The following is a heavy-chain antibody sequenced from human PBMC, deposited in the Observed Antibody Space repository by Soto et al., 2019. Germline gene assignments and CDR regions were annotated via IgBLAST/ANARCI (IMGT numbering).Heavy chain of an antibody. Sequence: EVQLVESGGGLVKPGGSLRLSCAASGFTFSSYSMNWVRQAPGKGLEWVSSISSSSSYIYYADSVKGRFTISRDNAKNSLYLQMNSLRAEDTAAYYCARDGFPSSGWIGYSGYDYAGVGFDYWGQGTLVTVSS. J-gene: IGHJ4*02. D-gene: IGHD5-12*01. CDR2: ISSSSSYI. CDR3: ARDGFPSSGWIGYSGYDYAGVGFDY. V-gene: IGHV3-21*01. CDR1: GFTFSSYS.